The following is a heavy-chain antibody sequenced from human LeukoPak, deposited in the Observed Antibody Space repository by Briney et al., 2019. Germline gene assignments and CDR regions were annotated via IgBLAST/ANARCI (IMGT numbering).Heavy chain of an antibody. CDR1: GASFSAYY. CDR3: ALSTIRVTTRTIDY. V-gene: IGHV4-34*01. J-gene: IGHJ4*02. CDR2: ISLGGGT. D-gene: IGHD4-17*01. Sequence: SETLSLTCAAYGASFSAYYWTWIRQPPGEGLEWVGEISLGGGTVYNPSLKSRVTISADTSKNQCSLTLTSVTAADTALYYCALSTIRVTTRTIDYWGQGALVTVSS.